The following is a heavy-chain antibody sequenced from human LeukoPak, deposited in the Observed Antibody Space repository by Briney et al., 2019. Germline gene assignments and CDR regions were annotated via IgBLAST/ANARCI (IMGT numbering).Heavy chain of an antibody. J-gene: IGHJ6*03. CDR2: MNPNSGNT. V-gene: IGHV1-8*01. CDR1: GYTSTSYD. Sequence: ASVKVSCKAFGYTSTSYDINWVRQATGQGLEWLGWMNPNSGNTGYAQKFQGRVTMTRNTSISTAYMELSSLRSEDTAVYYCARARRRAIDYYYYYYMDVWGKGTTVTVSS. D-gene: IGHD3-10*01. CDR3: ARARRRAIDYYYYYYMDV.